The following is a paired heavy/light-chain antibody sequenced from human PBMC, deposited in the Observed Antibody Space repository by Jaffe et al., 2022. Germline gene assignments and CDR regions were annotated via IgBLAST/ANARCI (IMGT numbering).Light chain of an antibody. CDR1: SSNIGNNA. J-gene: IGLJ1*01. Sequence: QSVLTQPPSVSEAPRQRVTISCSGSSSNIGNNAVNWYQQLPGKAPKLLIYYDDLLPSGVSDRFSGSKSGTSASLAISGLQSEDEADYYCAAWDDSLNGYVFGTGTKVTVL. CDR3: AAWDDSLNGYV. CDR2: YDD. V-gene: IGLV1-36*01.
Heavy chain of an antibody. CDR3: TRERARYCSGGSCYKFGDY. V-gene: IGHV3-49*03. CDR1: GFTFGDYA. Sequence: EVQLVESGGGLVQPGRSLRLSCTASGFTFGDYAMSWFRQAPGKGLEWVGFIRSKAYGGTTEYAASVKGRFTISRDDSKSIAYLQMNSLKTEDTAVYYCTRERARYCSGGSCYKFGDYWGQGTLVTVSS. D-gene: IGHD2-15*01. CDR2: IRSKAYGGTT. J-gene: IGHJ4*02.